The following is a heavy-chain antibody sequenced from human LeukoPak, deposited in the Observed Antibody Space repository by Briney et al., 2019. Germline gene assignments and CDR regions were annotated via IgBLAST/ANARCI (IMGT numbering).Heavy chain of an antibody. D-gene: IGHD3-22*01. V-gene: IGHV1-18*01. CDR3: ARGVGFFYDSSGYSYYFDY. J-gene: IGHJ4*02. Sequence: ASVKVSCKASGYTFTSYGISWVRQAPGQGLEWMGWISTYHGTTNYAQKLQGRVTTTTDTSTSTAYMELRSLRSDDTAVYFCARGVGFFYDSSGYSYYFDYWGQGTLVTVSS. CDR1: GYTFTSYG. CDR2: ISTYHGTT.